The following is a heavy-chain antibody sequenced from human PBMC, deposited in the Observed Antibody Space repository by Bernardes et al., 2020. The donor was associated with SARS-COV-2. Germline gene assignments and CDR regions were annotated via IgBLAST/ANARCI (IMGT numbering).Heavy chain of an antibody. CDR2: FAPEDGET. D-gene: IGHD1-7*01. Sequence: ASVKVSCKVSGYTLTALSMHWVRQAPGKGLEWMGGFAPEDGETIYAQKFQGRVTMTEDTSTDTAYMELSSLRSEDTAVYYCATDQNYKSYHYGMGVWGQGTTVTVSS. CDR1: GYTLTALS. CDR3: ATDQNYKSYHYGMGV. V-gene: IGHV1-24*01. J-gene: IGHJ6*02.